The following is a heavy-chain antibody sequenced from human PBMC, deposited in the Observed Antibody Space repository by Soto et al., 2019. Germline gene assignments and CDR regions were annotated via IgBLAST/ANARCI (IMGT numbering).Heavy chain of an antibody. D-gene: IGHD3-10*01. J-gene: IGHJ6*02. CDR3: RIAEYEFYYYYGMDV. CDR2: IRNKGYGGTT. CDR1: GFTFGDYA. Sequence: GGSLRLSCTASGFTFGDYAMSWFRQAPGKGLEWVGFIRNKGYGGTTEYAASVRGRFSISRDDSKSIAYLQMNRLKTEDTAVYYCRIAEYEFYYYYGMDVWGQGTTVTVSS. V-gene: IGHV3-49*03.